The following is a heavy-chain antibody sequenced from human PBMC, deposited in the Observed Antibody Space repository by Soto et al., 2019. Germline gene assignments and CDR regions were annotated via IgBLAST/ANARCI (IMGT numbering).Heavy chain of an antibody. CDR2: IYYSVST. CDR3: ARPGVSGGFYFDS. Sequence: QLQLQESGPGLVKPSETLSLTCLVSGESISGIIYYWGWIRQPPGKGLEWIGSIYYSVSTYYNPSLNSRVTISVDTSKNHSSLKLTSVNAADTAVYYCARPGVSGGFYFDSWGQGSQVTVSS. J-gene: IGHJ4*02. V-gene: IGHV4-39*02. D-gene: IGHD6-25*01. CDR1: GESISGIIYY.